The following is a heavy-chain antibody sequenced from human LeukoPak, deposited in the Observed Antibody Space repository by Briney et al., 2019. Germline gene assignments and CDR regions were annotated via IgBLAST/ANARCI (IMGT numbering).Heavy chain of an antibody. J-gene: IGHJ5*02. CDR3: ARGRITGTTLLHS. D-gene: IGHD1-7*01. Sequence: SVKVSCKASGYTFTGYYMHWVRQAPGQGLEWMGRINLNSGGTNYAQKFQGRVTMTRDTSISTAYMELSRLRSDDTAVYYCARGRITGTTLLHSWGQGTLVTVSS. CDR2: INLNSGGT. CDR1: GYTFTGYY. V-gene: IGHV1-2*06.